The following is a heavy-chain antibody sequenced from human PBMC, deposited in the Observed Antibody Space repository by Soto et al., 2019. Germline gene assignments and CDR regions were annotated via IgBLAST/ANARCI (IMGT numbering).Heavy chain of an antibody. Sequence: EVQLSESGGGLVQIGGSLRLSCAASGSYFSAYAMNWVRQAPGKGLEWVSAISRSGDITYYADSVTGRFSISRDNSKNTLYLQMNSLRAEGTAVYYCAKGGFWVHYGMDVWGQGTTVTVSS. J-gene: IGHJ6*02. CDR3: AKGGFWVHYGMDV. D-gene: IGHD3-16*01. V-gene: IGHV3-23*01. CDR2: ISRSGDIT. CDR1: GSYFSAYA.